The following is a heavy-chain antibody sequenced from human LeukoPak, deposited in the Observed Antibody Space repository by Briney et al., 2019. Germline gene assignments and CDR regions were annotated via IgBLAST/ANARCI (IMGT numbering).Heavy chain of an antibody. V-gene: IGHV4-39*01. J-gene: IGHJ4*02. CDR2: ISYGGST. CDR1: GVSLITTSYD. CDR3: ARHFDN. Sequence: SETLSLTCTVSGVSLITTSYDWGWIRQPPGKGLEWIGSISYGGSTDYNPSLKSRVTLSLDASKNQFSLRVSSVTAADTAVYYCARHFDNWGLGTLVTVSS.